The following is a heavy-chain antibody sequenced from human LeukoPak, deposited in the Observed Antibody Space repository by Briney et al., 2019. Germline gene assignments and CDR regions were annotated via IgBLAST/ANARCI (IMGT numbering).Heavy chain of an antibody. CDR3: ARSTSSEYDIYHFDY. Sequence: GGSLRLSCAASGFAFNKYGMHWVRQAPGKGLEWVAVISYDGSNKYYADSVKGRFTISRDNSKNTLYLQMNSLRAEDTAVYYCARSTSSEYDIYHFDYWGQGTLVTVSS. CDR2: ISYDGSNK. V-gene: IGHV3-33*05. D-gene: IGHD3-9*01. J-gene: IGHJ4*02. CDR1: GFAFNKYG.